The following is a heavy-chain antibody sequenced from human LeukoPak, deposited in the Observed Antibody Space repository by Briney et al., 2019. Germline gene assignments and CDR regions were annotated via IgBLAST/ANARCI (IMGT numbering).Heavy chain of an antibody. V-gene: IGHV1-69*13. D-gene: IGHD4-17*01. J-gene: IGHJ5*02. Sequence: SVKVSCKASGGTFSSYAISWVGQAPGQGLEWMGGIIPIFGTANYAQKFQGRVTITADESTSTAYMELSSLRSEDTAVYYCATDAYYGDYEGGWFDPWGQGTLVTVSS. CDR3: ATDAYYGDYEGGWFDP. CDR1: GGTFSSYA. CDR2: IIPIFGTA.